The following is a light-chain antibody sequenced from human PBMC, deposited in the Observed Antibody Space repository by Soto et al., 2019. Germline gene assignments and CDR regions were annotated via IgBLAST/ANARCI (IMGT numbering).Light chain of an antibody. CDR2: EVS. CDR1: SSDVGGHKY. Sequence: QSALTQPASVSGSPGQSITISCTGTSSDVGGHKYVSWYQQHPDKAPKVLIFEVSNRPSGISNRFSGSKSGNTASLTISGLQAEDEADYYCCSFAGSFYVFGTGTKVTVL. CDR3: CSFAGSFYV. V-gene: IGLV2-14*01. J-gene: IGLJ1*01.